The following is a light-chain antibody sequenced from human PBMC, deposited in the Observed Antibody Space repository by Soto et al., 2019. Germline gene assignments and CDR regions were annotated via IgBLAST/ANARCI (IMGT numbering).Light chain of an antibody. Sequence: QSALTQPPSVSGSPGQSVTISCTGTSRDVGSYNRVSWYQQPPGTAPKLMIYEVSNRPSGVPDRFSGSKSGNTASLTISGLQAEDEADYYCSSFTSSNTWVLGGGTKLTVL. CDR2: EVS. CDR1: SRDVGSYNR. CDR3: SSFTSSNTWV. V-gene: IGLV2-18*02. J-gene: IGLJ3*02.